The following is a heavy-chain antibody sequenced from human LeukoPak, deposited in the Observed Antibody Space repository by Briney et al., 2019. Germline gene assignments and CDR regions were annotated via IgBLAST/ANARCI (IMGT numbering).Heavy chain of an antibody. CDR2: IYTSGST. CDR3: ASHSSSSSLFDY. J-gene: IGHJ4*02. V-gene: IGHV4-4*09. CDR1: GGSISSYY. D-gene: IGHD6-6*01. Sequence: SETLSLTCTASGGSISSYYWSWIRQPPGKGLEWIGYIYTSGSTNYNPSLKSRVTISVDTSKNQFSLKLSSVTAADTAVYYCASHSSSSSLFDYWGQGTLVTVSS.